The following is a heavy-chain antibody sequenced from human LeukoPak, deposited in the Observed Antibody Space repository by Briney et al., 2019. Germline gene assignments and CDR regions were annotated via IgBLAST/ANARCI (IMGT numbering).Heavy chain of an antibody. CDR3: ARDRGASITIFGVVIPGDYYYNYMDV. Sequence: SETLSLTCTASGGSISSGSYNWGWIRQPAGKGLEWIGRIYTSGSTNYNPSLKSRVTISVDTSKNQFSLKLSSVTAADTAVYYCARDRGASITIFGVVIPGDYYYNYMDVWGKGTTVTVSS. V-gene: IGHV4-61*02. J-gene: IGHJ6*03. D-gene: IGHD3-3*01. CDR1: GGSISSGSYN. CDR2: IYTSGST.